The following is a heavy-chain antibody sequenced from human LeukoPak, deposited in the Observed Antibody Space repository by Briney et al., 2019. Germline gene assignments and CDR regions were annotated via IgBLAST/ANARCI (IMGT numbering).Heavy chain of an antibody. V-gene: IGHV4-34*01. J-gene: IGHJ6*03. D-gene: IGHD3-16*01. CDR2: INHSGTT. CDR1: GGSFSGYY. Sequence: PSETLSLTCAVYGGSFSGYYWSWFRQSPGRGLNWIGDINHSGTTNYNPSLKSRLSISVDTSKNQFSLRLTSVTAADTAVYYCACLQGQNYYYMDVWGEGTTVTVSS. CDR3: ACLQGQNYYYMDV.